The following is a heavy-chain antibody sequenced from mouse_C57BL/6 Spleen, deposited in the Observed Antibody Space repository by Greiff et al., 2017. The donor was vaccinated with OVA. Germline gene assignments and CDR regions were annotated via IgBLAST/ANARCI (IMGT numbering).Heavy chain of an antibody. J-gene: IGHJ1*03. CDR1: GFTFSSYA. D-gene: IGHD1-1*01. CDR2: ISSGGDYI. CDR3: TRGILRSYWYFGV. Sequence: EVQLVESGAGLVKPGGSLKLSCAASGFTFSSYAMSWVRQTPEKRLEWIAYISSGGDYIYYADTVKGRFTISRDNARNTLYLQMSSLKSEDTAIYYCTRGILRSYWYFGVWGTGTTVTVAS. V-gene: IGHV5-9-1*02.